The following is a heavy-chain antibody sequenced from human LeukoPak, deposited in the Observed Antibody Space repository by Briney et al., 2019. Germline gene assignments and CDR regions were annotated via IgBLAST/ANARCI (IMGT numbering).Heavy chain of an antibody. Sequence: PGGSLRLSCAASGFTFSNAWMSWVRQAPGKGLEWVDRIKSKTDGGTTDYAAPVKGRFTISRDDSKNTLYLQMNSLKTEDTAVYYCTTEGGSYYDGYYFDYWGQGTLVTVSS. CDR1: GFTFSNAW. CDR3: TTEGGSYYDGYYFDY. D-gene: IGHD1-26*01. J-gene: IGHJ4*02. CDR2: IKSKTDGGTT. V-gene: IGHV3-15*01.